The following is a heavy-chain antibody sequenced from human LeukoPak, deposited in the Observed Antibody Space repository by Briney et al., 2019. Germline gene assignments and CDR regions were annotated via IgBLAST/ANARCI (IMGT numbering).Heavy chain of an antibody. CDR1: GVSISSGSYY. Sequence: SQTLSLTCTVSGVSISSGSYYWSWIRQPAGKGLEWVVRIYTSGSTNYNPSLKSRVTISVDTSKNQFSLKLSSVTAADTAVYYCARFPKPYCSGGSCYSGYYFDYWGQGTLVTVSS. CDR2: IYTSGST. D-gene: IGHD2-15*01. CDR3: ARFPKPYCSGGSCYSGYYFDY. J-gene: IGHJ4*02. V-gene: IGHV4-61*02.